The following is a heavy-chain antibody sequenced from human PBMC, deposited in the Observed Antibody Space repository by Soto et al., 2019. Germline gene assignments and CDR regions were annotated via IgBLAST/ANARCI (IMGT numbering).Heavy chain of an antibody. CDR2: IPNDASYK. J-gene: IGHJ3*02. D-gene: IGHD2-15*01. CDR1: GFAFSAYG. Sequence: QVQLVESGGGVVQPGRSLRLSCTPCGFAFSAYGMHWIRQAPGKGLEWVAVIPNDASYKYEADSVKGRFTISRDNSKNTLYLQMDSLRVEDTALYYCVRDDIGDPNGFDIWGQGTMVTVSS. V-gene: IGHV3-33*01. CDR3: VRDDIGDPNGFDI.